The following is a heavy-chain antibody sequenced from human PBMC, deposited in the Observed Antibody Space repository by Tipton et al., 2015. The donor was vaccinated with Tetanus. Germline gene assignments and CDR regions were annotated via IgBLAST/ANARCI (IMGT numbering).Heavy chain of an antibody. J-gene: IGHJ6*02. CDR2: INHSGST. Sequence: TLSLTCAVYGGSFSGYYWSWIRQPPGKGLEWIGEINHSGSTNYNPSLKSRVTISVDTPKNQFSLKLSSVTAADTAVYYCARSAATYYYYYYGMDVWGQGTTVTVSS. V-gene: IGHV4-34*01. CDR3: ARSAATYYYYYYGMDV. D-gene: IGHD6-25*01. CDR1: GGSFSGYY.